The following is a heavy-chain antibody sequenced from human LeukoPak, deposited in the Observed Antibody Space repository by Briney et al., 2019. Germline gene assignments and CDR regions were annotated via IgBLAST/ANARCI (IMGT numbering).Heavy chain of an antibody. CDR1: GGTFSSYA. CDR2: IIPIFGTA. J-gene: IGHJ6*04. CDR3: ARDSPDIVVAPAAWGGMDV. Sequence: SVKVSCKASGGTFSSYAISWVRQAPGQGLEWMGGIIPIFGTANYAQKFQGRVTITADESTSTAYMELSSLRSEDTAVYYCARDSPDIVVAPAAWGGMDVWGKGTTVTVSS. D-gene: IGHD2-2*01. V-gene: IGHV1-69*13.